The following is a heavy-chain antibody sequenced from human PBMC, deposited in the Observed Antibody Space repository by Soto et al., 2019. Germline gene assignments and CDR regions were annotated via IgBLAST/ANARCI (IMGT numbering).Heavy chain of an antibody. J-gene: IGHJ3*02. CDR2: ICYDGSNK. D-gene: IGHD1-26*01. CDR1: GFTFSSYD. V-gene: IGHV3-33*01. Sequence: QVQLVESGGGVVQPGGSLRLSCEASGFTFSSYDMHWVRQAPGKGLEWVAVICYDGSNKYYADSVKGRFTISRYNYKNTLYLKMNRVSDDDGRVSYCARYYEIWGQGTMVYVS. CDR3: ARYYEI.